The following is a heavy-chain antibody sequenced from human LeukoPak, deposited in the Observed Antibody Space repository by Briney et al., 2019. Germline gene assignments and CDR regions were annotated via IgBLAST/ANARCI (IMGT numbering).Heavy chain of an antibody. CDR1: GGSFSGYY. CDR3: ARRHSMIVARVIDY. D-gene: IGHD3-22*01. J-gene: IGHJ4*02. CDR2: INHSGST. Sequence: PSETLSLTCAVYGGSFSGYYWSWIRQPPGKGLEWIGEINHSGSTNYNPSLKSRVTISVDTSKNQFSLKLSSVTAADTAVYYCARRHSMIVARVIDYWGQGTLVTVSS. V-gene: IGHV4-34*01.